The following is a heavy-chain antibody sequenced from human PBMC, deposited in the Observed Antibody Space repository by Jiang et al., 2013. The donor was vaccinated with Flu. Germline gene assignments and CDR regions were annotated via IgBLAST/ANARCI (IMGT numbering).Heavy chain of an antibody. D-gene: IGHD6-19*01. CDR3: ARDQGYSSGWFIRRYFDY. J-gene: IGHJ4*02. CDR2: INSDGTTT. CDR1: GFTFSNHW. V-gene: IGHV3-74*01. Sequence: VQLVESGGGLVQPGGSLRLSCAASGFTFSNHWMHWVRQAPGKGLVWVSRINSDGTTTDYADSVKGRFTISRDNANNTVYLQLSSLRAEDTAVYYCARDQGYSSGWFIRRYFDYWGQGTLVTVSS.